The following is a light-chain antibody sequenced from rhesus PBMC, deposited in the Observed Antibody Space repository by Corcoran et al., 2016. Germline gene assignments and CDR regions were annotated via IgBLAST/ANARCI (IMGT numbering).Light chain of an antibody. J-gene: IGKJ4*01. Sequence: EIVMTQSPATLSLSPGERVTLSCRAIQSVSSSLAWYQQKPGQAPRLLIYGVSNRATGIPDRFSGSGSGTDLTLPISSLEPEDVAVYYSQQHSNWPLLTFGGGTKVELK. CDR3: QQHSNWPLLT. CDR2: GVS. CDR1: QSVSSS. V-gene: IGKV3-24*01.